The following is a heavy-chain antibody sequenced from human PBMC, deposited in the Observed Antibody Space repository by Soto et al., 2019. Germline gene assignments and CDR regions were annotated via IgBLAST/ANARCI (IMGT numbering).Heavy chain of an antibody. V-gene: IGHV4-39*01. Sequence: SETLSLTCTVSGGSISSISYYWGWIRQPPGKGLEWIGSIYYSGSTYYNPSLKSRVTISVDTSKNQFSLKLSSVTAADTAVYYCAGLGCSGGSCYSRQDAFDIWGQGTMVTVSS. CDR1: GGSISSISYY. CDR2: IYYSGST. J-gene: IGHJ3*02. D-gene: IGHD2-15*01. CDR3: AGLGCSGGSCYSRQDAFDI.